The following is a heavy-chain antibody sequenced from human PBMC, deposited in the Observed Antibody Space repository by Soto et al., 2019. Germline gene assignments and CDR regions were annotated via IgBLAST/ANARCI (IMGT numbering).Heavy chain of an antibody. Sequence: KPSETLSLTCTVSGGSISSYYWSWIRQPAGKGLEWIGHIYSGGSSDYNPSLKSRVTMSVDTSKNQFSLKVRSVTAADTAVYYCARGGDSSGYYYASDYWSPGTLVTVSS. J-gene: IGHJ4*02. V-gene: IGHV4-4*07. D-gene: IGHD3-22*01. CDR1: GGSISSYY. CDR3: ARGGDSSGYYYASDY. CDR2: IYSGGSS.